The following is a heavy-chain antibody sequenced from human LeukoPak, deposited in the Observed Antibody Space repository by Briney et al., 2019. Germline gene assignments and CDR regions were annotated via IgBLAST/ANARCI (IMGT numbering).Heavy chain of an antibody. CDR1: EYTFTTYA. D-gene: IGHD2-15*01. J-gene: IGHJ4*02. CDR2: INTNTGNP. V-gene: IGHV7-4-1*02. Sequence: GASVKVSCKASEYTFTTYAINWVRQAPGQGLEWMGWINTNTGNPTYAQAFTGRYVFSLDTSVSTAYLQINNLRAEDTAVYYCARAETYCSRSTCFLYWGQGTLVTVSS. CDR3: ARAETYCSRSTCFLY.